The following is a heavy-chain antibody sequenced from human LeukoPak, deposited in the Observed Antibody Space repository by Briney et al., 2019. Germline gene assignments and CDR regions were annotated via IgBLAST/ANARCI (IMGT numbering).Heavy chain of an antibody. D-gene: IGHD1-26*01. Sequence: ASVKVSCKASGYTFTGYYMHWVRQAPGQGLEWMGWINPNSGGTNYAQKFQGRVTITRDMSTSTAHMELSSLRSEDTAVYYCAARNSGSYGHDAFDIWGQGTMVTVSS. CDR1: GYTFTGYY. CDR3: AARNSGSYGHDAFDI. CDR2: INPNSGGT. J-gene: IGHJ3*02. V-gene: IGHV1-2*02.